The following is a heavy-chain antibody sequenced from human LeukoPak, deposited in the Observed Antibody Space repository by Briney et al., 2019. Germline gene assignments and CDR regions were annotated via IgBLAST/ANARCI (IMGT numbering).Heavy chain of an antibody. CDR2: ISAYSGNT. Sequence: ASVKVSCKASGYTFTSYDINWVQQATGQGLEWMGWISAYSGNTNYAQKLQGRVTMTTDTSTSTAYMELRSLRSDDTAVYYCARVAGNDYGDYNFDYWGQGTLVTVSS. CDR1: GYTFTSYD. CDR3: ARVAGNDYGDYNFDY. J-gene: IGHJ4*02. V-gene: IGHV1-18*01. D-gene: IGHD4-17*01.